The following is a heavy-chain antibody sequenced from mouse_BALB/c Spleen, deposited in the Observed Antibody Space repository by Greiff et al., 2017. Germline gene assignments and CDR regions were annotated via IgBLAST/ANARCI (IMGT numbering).Heavy chain of an antibody. V-gene: IGHV5-9-4*01. CDR1: GFTFSSYA. CDR2: ISSGGSYT. Sequence: EVKLVESGGGLVKPGGSLKLSCAASGFTFSSYAMSWVRQSPEKRLEWVAEISSGGSYTYSPDTVTGRFTISRDNAKNTLYLEMSSLRSEDTAMYYCARDDGSSYHYAMDDWGQGTSVTV. D-gene: IGHD1-1*01. J-gene: IGHJ4*01. CDR3: ARDDGSSYHYAMDD.